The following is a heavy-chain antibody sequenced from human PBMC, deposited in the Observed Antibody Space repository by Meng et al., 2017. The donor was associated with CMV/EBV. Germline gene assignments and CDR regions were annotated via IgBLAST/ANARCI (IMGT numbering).Heavy chain of an antibody. J-gene: IGHJ4*02. V-gene: IGHV1-2*02. D-gene: IGHD1-1*01. CDR3: VRDHNWGPDY. Sequence: QVQLVKPGGGVGSPGASVKVSCQTSGYRFSDHYMHWVRQAPGQGLEWMGWIYPNSGGTHYAQKFQDRVTMTRDTSISTVYMELSRLTSDDTAVYYCVRDHNWGPDYWGQGTLVTVSS. CDR1: GYRFSDHY. CDR2: IYPNSGGT.